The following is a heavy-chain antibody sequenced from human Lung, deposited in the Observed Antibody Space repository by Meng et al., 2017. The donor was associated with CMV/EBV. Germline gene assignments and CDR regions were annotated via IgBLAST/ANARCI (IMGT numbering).Heavy chain of an antibody. J-gene: IGHJ6*02. V-gene: IGHV4-4*02. CDR2: IYHSGST. CDR1: GGPISSSKW. D-gene: IGHD3-3*01. Sequence: LXXAVPGGPISSSKWWSWVSQPPGKGREWIGEIYHSGSTNYNTSLKSRVTISVDKSKNHFSLKLNSVTAADTAVYYCGRDNKTYYDFRSGYLKDYYYGMDVWXQGTXVTVAS. CDR3: GRDNKTYYDFRSGYLKDYYYGMDV.